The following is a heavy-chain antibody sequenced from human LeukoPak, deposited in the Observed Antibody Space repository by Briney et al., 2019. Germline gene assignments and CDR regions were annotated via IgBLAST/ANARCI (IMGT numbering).Heavy chain of an antibody. V-gene: IGHV4-4*07. Sequence: PSETLSLTCTVSGGSISSYYWSWIRQPAGKGLEWIGRIYTSGSTNYNPSLKSRVTMSVDTSKNQFSLKLSSVTAADTAVYYCARDRLAVVVAATQPKHYYYYYMDVWGKGTTVTISS. CDR2: IYTSGST. D-gene: IGHD2-15*01. CDR3: ARDRLAVVVAATQPKHYYYYYMDV. CDR1: GGSISSYY. J-gene: IGHJ6*03.